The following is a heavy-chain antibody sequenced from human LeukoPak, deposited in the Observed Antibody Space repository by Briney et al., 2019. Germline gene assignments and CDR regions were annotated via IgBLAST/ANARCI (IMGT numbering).Heavy chain of an antibody. V-gene: IGHV4-39*07. CDR3: ATLIYSYDSSGYVDY. CDR2: IYYSGST. Sequence: SETLSLTCTVSSGSISNYYWGWIRQPPGKGLEWIGNIYYSGSTYYNPSLKSRVTISVDTSKNQFSLKLSSVTAADTAVYYCATLIYSYDSSGYVDYWGQGTLVTVSS. J-gene: IGHJ4*02. D-gene: IGHD3-22*01. CDR1: SGSISNYY.